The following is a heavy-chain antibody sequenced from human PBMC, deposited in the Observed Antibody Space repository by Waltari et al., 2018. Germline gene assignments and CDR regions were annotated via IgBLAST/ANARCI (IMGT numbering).Heavy chain of an antibody. J-gene: IGHJ4*02. CDR2: IYSGGST. V-gene: IGHV3-53*02. D-gene: IGHD7-27*01. Sequence: EVQLVETGGGLIQPGGSLRLSCAASGFTVSSNYMRWVRQAPGKGRCWVAVIYSGGSTYYADSVKGRLTISRDNSKNTLYLQMNSLRAEDTAVYYCARGLAGDAHFDYWGQGTLVTVSS. CDR1: GFTVSSNY. CDR3: ARGLAGDAHFDY.